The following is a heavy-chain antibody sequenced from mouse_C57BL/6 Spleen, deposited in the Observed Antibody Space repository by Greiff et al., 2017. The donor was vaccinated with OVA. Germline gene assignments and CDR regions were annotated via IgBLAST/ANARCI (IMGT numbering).Heavy chain of an antibody. V-gene: IGHV1-52*01. Sequence: QVQLKQPGAELVRPGSSVKLSCKASGYTFTSYWMHWVKQRPIQGLEWIGNIDPSDSETHYNQKFKDKATLTVDKSSSTAYMQLSSLTSEDSAVYYCARRGLYDGYDFDYWGQGTTLTVSS. CDR1: GYTFTSYW. CDR2: IDPSDSET. D-gene: IGHD2-3*01. CDR3: ARRGLYDGYDFDY. J-gene: IGHJ2*01.